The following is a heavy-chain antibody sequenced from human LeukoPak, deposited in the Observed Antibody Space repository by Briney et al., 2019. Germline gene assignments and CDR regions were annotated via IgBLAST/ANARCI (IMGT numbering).Heavy chain of an antibody. CDR3: ASLPVRDDVFDI. V-gene: IGHV3-48*03. CDR1: GFTFSSYE. Sequence: GGSLRLSCAASGFTFSSYEMNWVRQAPGKGLEWVSYISSSGSTIYYADSVKGRFTISRDNAKNSLYLQMNSLRAEDTAVYYCASLPVRDDVFDIWGQGTMVTVSS. D-gene: IGHD6-19*01. CDR2: ISSSGSTI. J-gene: IGHJ3*02.